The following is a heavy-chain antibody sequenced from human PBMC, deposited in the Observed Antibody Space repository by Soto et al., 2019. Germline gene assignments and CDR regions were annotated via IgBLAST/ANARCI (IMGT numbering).Heavy chain of an antibody. D-gene: IGHD2-2*01. Sequence: LSLTCAVYGGSFSGYYWSWIRQPPGKGLEWIGEINHSGSTNYNPSLKSRVTISVDTSKNQFSLKPSSVTAADTAVYYCARFDRRYCSSTSCSRYYYYYGMDVWGQGTTVTVSS. CDR3: ARFDRRYCSSTSCSRYYYYYGMDV. J-gene: IGHJ6*02. CDR2: INHSGST. V-gene: IGHV4-34*01. CDR1: GGSFSGYY.